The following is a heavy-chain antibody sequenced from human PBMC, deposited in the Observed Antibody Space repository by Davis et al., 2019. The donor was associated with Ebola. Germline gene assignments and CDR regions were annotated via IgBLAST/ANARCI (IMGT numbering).Heavy chain of an antibody. CDR1: GFTFSSYW. J-gene: IGHJ6*02. Sequence: ESLKISCAASGFTFSSYWMSWVRQAPGKGLEWMGEISHHGIASYNPSLKSRVSMSVDTSKKQFSLKVTSVTAADTAVYYCARGLFWSGLDVWGQGTTVTVSS. D-gene: IGHD1-1*01. CDR2: ISHHGIA. CDR3: ARGLFWSGLDV. V-gene: IGHV4-34*01.